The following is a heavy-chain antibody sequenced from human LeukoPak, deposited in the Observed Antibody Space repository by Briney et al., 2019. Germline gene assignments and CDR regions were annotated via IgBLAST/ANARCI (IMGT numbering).Heavy chain of an antibody. CDR2: ISGSRDFI. D-gene: IGHD1-26*01. CDR3: VRALVGAAFDT. CDR1: GFTFNVYA. V-gene: IGHV3-21*06. Sequence: PGGSLRLSCAASGFTFNVYAMHWVRQVPGKGPGWISSISGSRDFIYYADSVKGRFTISRDNAKNSLYLDMNSLRVEDTAVYFCVRALVGAAFDTWGQGALVTVSS. J-gene: IGHJ4*02.